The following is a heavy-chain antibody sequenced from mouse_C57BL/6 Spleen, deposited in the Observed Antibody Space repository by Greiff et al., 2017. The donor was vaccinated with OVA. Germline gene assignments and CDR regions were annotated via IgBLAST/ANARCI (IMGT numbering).Heavy chain of an antibody. V-gene: IGHV1-82*01. CDR3: ARGSSGYAGFAY. J-gene: IGHJ3*01. D-gene: IGHD3-2*02. Sequence: QVQLKQSGPELVKPGASVKISCKASGYAFSSSWMNWVKQRPGKGLEWIGRIYPGDGDTNYNGKFKGKATLTADKSSSTAYMQLSSLTSEDSAVYFCARGSSGYAGFAYWGQGTLVTVSA. CDR1: GYAFSSSW. CDR2: IYPGDGDT.